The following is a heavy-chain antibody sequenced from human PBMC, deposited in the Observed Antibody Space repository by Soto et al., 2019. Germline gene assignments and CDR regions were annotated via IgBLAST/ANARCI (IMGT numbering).Heavy chain of an antibody. D-gene: IGHD3-10*01. CDR2: INHSGST. J-gene: IGHJ6*02. CDR3: ARTGGSGSYYSYYYYYGMDV. Sequence: SETLSLTCAVYGGSFSGYYWSWIRQPPGKGLEWIGEINHSGSTNYNPSLKSRVTISVDTSKNQFSLKLSSVTAADTAVYYCARTGGSGSYYSYYYYYGMDVWGHGTTVTVSS. V-gene: IGHV4-34*01. CDR1: GGSFSGYY.